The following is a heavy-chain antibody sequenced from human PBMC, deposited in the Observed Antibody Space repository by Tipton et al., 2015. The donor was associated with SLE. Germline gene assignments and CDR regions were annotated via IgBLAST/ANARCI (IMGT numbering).Heavy chain of an antibody. CDR2: INWNGDST. CDR1: GFTFSSYG. CDR3: AKDWAAVAVYYFDY. J-gene: IGHJ4*02. Sequence: SLRLSCAASGFTFSSYGMHWVRQAPGKGLEWVSGINWNGDSTGYADSVKGRFTISRDNSKNTLYLQMNSLRAEDTVVYYCAKDWAAVAVYYFDYWGQGTLVTVSS. D-gene: IGHD6-19*01. V-gene: IGHV3-NL1*01.